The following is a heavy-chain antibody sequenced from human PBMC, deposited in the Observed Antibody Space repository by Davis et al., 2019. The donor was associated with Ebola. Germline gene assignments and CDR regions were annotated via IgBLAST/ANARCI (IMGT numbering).Heavy chain of an antibody. J-gene: IGHJ4*02. CDR3: ARGWLRSKFDF. V-gene: IGHV6-1*01. CDR1: GDSVSASTA. CDR2: TYYTSKWIN. Sequence: HSQTLSLTCAISGDSVSASTAWNWIRQSPSRGLEWLGRTYYTSKWINDYGESVTGRITINPDTSMNQFSLHLNSVTPEDTAVYYCARGWLRSKFDFWGQGTLVTVSS. D-gene: IGHD5-12*01.